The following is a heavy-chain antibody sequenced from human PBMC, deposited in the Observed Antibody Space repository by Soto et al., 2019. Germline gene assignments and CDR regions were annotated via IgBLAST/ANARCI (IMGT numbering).Heavy chain of an antibody. D-gene: IGHD6-19*01. CDR3: VRGGSMPVAATLKTPFDI. CDR1: GYIFTGHF. J-gene: IGHJ3*02. CDR2: INPKTGDT. V-gene: IGHV1-2*02. Sequence: QVQLVQSGAEVKKPGASMKVSCKASGYIFTGHFMHWVRLAPGQGLEWMGWINPKTGDTGYAQKFPGRVTLPRDTSITTAYMDLNSLISDDTAVYYCVRGGSMPVAATLKTPFDIWGQGTMVTVSS.